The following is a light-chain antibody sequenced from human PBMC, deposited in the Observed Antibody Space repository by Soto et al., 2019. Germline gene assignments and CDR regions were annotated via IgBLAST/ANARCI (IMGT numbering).Light chain of an antibody. V-gene: IGLV2-14*03. Sequence: SVLTQPASVSGSPGQSITISCTGTSSEVVGYNYVSWYQHHPGKAPKLMIFDVSNRPSGVSNRFSGSKSGNTASLTISGLQPEDEADYYCSSYTTSNTRQIVFGTGTKVTVL. CDR1: SSEVVGYNY. CDR2: DVS. CDR3: SSYTTSNTRQIV. J-gene: IGLJ1*01.